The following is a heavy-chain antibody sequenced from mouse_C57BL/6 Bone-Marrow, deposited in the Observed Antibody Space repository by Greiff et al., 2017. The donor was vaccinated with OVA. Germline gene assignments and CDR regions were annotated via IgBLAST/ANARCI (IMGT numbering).Heavy chain of an antibody. J-gene: IGHJ1*03. CDR3: ASYYYGSRYFDV. D-gene: IGHD1-1*01. Sequence: VQLQQSGAELAKPGASVKLSCKASGYTFTSYWMHWVKQRPGQGLEWIGYINPSSGYTKYNQKFKDKATLTADKSSSTAYMQLCSLTYEDSAVYYCASYYYGSRYFDVWGTGTTVTVSS. V-gene: IGHV1-7*01. CDR2: INPSSGYT. CDR1: GYTFTSYW.